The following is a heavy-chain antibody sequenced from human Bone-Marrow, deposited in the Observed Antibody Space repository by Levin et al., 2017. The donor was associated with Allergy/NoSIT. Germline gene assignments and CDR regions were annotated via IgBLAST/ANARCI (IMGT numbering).Heavy chain of an antibody. CDR2: INWNGGST. J-gene: IGHJ4*02. D-gene: IGHD1-26*01. V-gene: IGHV3-20*04. Sequence: GGSLRLSCAASGFTFDIFTMSWVRQAPGKGLEWVSGINWNGGSTAYIDSVKGRFTISRDNAKNSLYLQMNSLRAEDTALYFCARDMSGSYAFDYWGQGTLVSVSS. CDR3: ARDMSGSYAFDY. CDR1: GFTFDIFT.